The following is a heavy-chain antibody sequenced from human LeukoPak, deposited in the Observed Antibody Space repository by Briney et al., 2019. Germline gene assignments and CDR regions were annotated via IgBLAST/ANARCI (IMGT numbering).Heavy chain of an antibody. CDR2: INPSGGST. CDR1: GYTFTIYY. D-gene: IGHD3-10*01. V-gene: IGHV1-46*01. J-gene: IGHJ6*03. CDR3: ARGIWFGEAISYYYMDV. Sequence: ASVKVSCKASGYTFTIYYMHWVRQPPGQGLEWMGIINPSGGSTSYAQKSQGRVTMTRDTSTSTVYMELSSLRSEDTAVYYCARGIWFGEAISYYYMDVWGKGTTVTVSS.